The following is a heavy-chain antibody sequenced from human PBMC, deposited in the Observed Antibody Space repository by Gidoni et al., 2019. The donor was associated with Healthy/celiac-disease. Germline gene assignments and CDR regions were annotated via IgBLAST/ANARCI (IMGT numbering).Heavy chain of an antibody. J-gene: IGHJ2*01. CDR3: ARHISGWNYPDYWYFDL. CDR1: GYSFTRYW. D-gene: IGHD1-7*01. V-gene: IGHV5-51*01. Sequence: EVQLVQSGAEVKKPGESLKISCKGSGYSFTRYWVGWVRQRPGKGLEWMGIVYPGDSDTRYSPAFQGQVTISADKSISTAYLQWSSLKASDTAMYYCARHISGWNYPDYWYFDLWGRGTLVTVSS. CDR2: VYPGDSDT.